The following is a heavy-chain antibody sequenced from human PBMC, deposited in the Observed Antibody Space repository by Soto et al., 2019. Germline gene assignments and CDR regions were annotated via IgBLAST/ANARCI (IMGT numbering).Heavy chain of an antibody. D-gene: IGHD6-13*01. J-gene: IGHJ6*02. CDR2: ISWNSGSI. CDR1: GFTFDDYA. Sequence: GGSLRLSCAASGFTFDDYAMHWVRQAPGKGLEWVSGISWNSGSIGYADSVKGRFTISRDNSKNTVYLQMSSLRAEDTAVYYCARRQISPPTRGAATARGAMDVWGQGTTVTVSS. CDR3: ARRQISPPTRGAATARGAMDV. V-gene: IGHV3-9*01.